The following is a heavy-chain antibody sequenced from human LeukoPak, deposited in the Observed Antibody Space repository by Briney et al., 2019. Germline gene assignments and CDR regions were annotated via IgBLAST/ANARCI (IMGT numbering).Heavy chain of an antibody. CDR1: GGSISSYY. CDR2: IYYSGST. V-gene: IGHV4-59*01. J-gene: IGHJ5*02. D-gene: IGHD3-10*01. Sequence: SETLSLTCIVSGGSISSYYWSWIRQPPGKGLEWIGYIYYSGSTNYNPSLKSRVTISVDTSKNQFSLKLSSVTAADTAVYYCASYGSGSYYKDWFDPWGQGTLVTVSS. CDR3: ASYGSGSYYKDWFDP.